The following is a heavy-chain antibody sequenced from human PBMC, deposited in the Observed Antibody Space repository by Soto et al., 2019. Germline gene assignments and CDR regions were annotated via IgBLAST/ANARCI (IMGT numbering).Heavy chain of an antibody. J-gene: IGHJ6*02. CDR3: AGERGYYYYYGMDV. Sequence: EVQLLESGGGLVQPGGSLRLSCAASGFTFSSYAMSWVRQAPGKGLEWVSAISGSGGSTYYADSVKGRFTISRDNSKNTLYLQMNSLRAEDTAVYDCAGERGYYYYYGMDVWGQGTTVTVSS. CDR1: GFTFSSYA. CDR2: ISGSGGST. D-gene: IGHD3-10*01. V-gene: IGHV3-23*01.